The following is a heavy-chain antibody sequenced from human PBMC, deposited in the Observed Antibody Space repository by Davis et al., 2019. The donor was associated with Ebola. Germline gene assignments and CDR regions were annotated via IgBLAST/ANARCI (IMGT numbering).Heavy chain of an antibody. CDR3: ARGLRSLDY. CDR2: INHSGST. Sequence: MPSETLSLTCAVYGGSFKGYYWSWIRQPPGKGLEWIGEINHSGSTNYNPSLKSRVTISVDTSKNQFSLKLSSVTAADTAVYFCARGLRSLDYWGQGTLVTVSS. V-gene: IGHV4-34*01. D-gene: IGHD2-15*01. CDR1: GGSFKGYY. J-gene: IGHJ4*02.